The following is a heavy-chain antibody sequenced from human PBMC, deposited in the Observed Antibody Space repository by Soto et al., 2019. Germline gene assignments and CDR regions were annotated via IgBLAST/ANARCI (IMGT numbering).Heavy chain of an antibody. CDR1: GXIFSSYS. D-gene: IGHD2-2*01. CDR2: ISGRGGST. J-gene: IGHJ5*02. CDR3: EKERRDCSSTTCYFGFGP. Sequence: GSLRLACAASGXIFSSYSKSRVRQAPGKGLEWVSTISGRGGSTYYADSLKGRFSISRDNSKNTLYPQMNSLRAQDTAVYYCEKERRDCSSTTCYFGFGPWGQGTLVTVSS. V-gene: IGHV3-23*01.